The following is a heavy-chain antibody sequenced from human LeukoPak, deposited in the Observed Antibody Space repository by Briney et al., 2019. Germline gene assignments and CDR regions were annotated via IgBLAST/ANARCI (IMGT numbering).Heavy chain of an antibody. J-gene: IGHJ4*02. Sequence: GGSLRLSCAASGFTFSRFSLNWVRQAPGKGPEWVSYIGSSGTIYFADSVKGRFTISRDNAKNSVFLQMKSLGADDTAVYYCTLGEWLQPFDYWGQGTLVTVSS. CDR2: IGSSGTI. CDR3: TLGEWLQPFDY. CDR1: GFTFSRFS. D-gene: IGHD3-16*01. V-gene: IGHV3-48*04.